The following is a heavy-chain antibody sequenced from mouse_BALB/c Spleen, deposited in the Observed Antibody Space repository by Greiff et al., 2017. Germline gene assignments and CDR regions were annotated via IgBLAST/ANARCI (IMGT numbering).Heavy chain of an antibody. J-gene: IGHJ3*01. Sequence: EVKVVESGGGLVQPGGSRKLSCAASGFTFSSFGMHWVRQAPEKGLEWVAYISSGSSTIYYADTVKGRFNISRDNPKNTLFLQMTSLRSEDTAMYYCARSDYGNPWFAYWGQGTLVTVSA. D-gene: IGHD2-1*01. V-gene: IGHV5-17*02. CDR2: ISSGSSTI. CDR1: GFTFSSFG. CDR3: ARSDYGNPWFAY.